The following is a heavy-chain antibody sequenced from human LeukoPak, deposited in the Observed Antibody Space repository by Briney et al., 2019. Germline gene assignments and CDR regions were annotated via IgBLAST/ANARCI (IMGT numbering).Heavy chain of an antibody. Sequence: PGGSLRLSCAASGFTFSNYALSWVRQAPGKGLEWVSDINGSGGSTYYADSVKGRFTISRDNSKNTLYLQMNSLRAEDTAVYYCAKDRRYFDWLLRSGDAFDIWGQGTMVTVSS. CDR2: INGSGGST. D-gene: IGHD3-9*01. CDR1: GFTFSNYA. J-gene: IGHJ3*02. CDR3: AKDRRYFDWLLRSGDAFDI. V-gene: IGHV3-23*01.